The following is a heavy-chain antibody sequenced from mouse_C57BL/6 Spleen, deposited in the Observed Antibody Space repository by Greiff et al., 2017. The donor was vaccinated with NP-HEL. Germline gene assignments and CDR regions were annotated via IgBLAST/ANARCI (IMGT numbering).Heavy chain of an antibody. CDR3: ARWDFDV. Sequence: VQLQQSGPELVKPGASVKISCKASGYSFTGYYMNWVKQSPEKSLEWIGEINPSTGGTTYIQKFKAKATLTVDKSSSTAYMQLKSLTSEDSAVYYCARWDFDVWGTGTTVTVSS. CDR2: INPSTGGT. J-gene: IGHJ1*03. CDR1: GYSFTGYY. V-gene: IGHV1-42*01.